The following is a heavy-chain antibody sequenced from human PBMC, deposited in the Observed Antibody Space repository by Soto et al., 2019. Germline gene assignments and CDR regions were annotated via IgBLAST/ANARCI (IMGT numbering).Heavy chain of an antibody. CDR1: GGSVSSVSHY. D-gene: IGHD2-2*02. Sequence: PSETLSLTCAVSGGSVSSVSHYWSWIRQPPGKGLEWIGFIFYSGSTKYNPSLKSRVSISVDTSKNQFSLRLSSVTAADTAVYYCARETISCTITSCYRGWFDPWGQGTLVTVSS. CDR2: IFYSGST. V-gene: IGHV4-61*01. CDR3: ARETISCTITSCYRGWFDP. J-gene: IGHJ5*02.